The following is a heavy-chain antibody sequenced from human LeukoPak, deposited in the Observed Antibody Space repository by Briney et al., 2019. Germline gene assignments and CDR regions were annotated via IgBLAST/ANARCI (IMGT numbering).Heavy chain of an antibody. CDR3: ARGHPGGSSALRNWFDP. CDR2: IYYSGST. Sequence: AETLSLTCTVSGGSISRHYWSWIRQPPGKGLEWIGYIYYSGSTNYNPSLKSRVTISVDTSKNQFSLKLSSVTAADTAVYYCARGHPGGSSALRNWFDPWGQGTLVTVSS. D-gene: IGHD2-15*01. CDR1: GGSISRHY. J-gene: IGHJ5*02. V-gene: IGHV4-59*08.